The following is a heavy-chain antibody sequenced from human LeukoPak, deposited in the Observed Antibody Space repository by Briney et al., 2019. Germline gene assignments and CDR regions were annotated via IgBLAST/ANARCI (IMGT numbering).Heavy chain of an antibody. CDR1: GFTFSNYG. CDR2: ISYDGTNK. V-gene: IGHV3-30*03. D-gene: IGHD4-23*01. CDR3: ARDSDYGGKGGDFDY. J-gene: IGHJ4*02. Sequence: GGSLRLSCAASGFTFSNYGMHWVRQAPGKGLEWVTVISYDGTNKYYADSVKGRFTISRDNAKNSLYLQMNSLRDEDTAVYYCARDSDYGGKGGDFDYWGQGTLVTVSS.